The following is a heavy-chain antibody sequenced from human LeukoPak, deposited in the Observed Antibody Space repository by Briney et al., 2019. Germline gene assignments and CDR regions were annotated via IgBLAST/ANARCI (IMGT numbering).Heavy chain of an antibody. J-gene: IGHJ4*02. CDR1: GFASTNFA. D-gene: IGHD3-16*01. V-gene: IGHV1-58*01. Sequence: SVTVSCKASGFASTNFAVQWVRQARGQRLEWIGWIIVGSGATKCAQDFQERVTITRDLSTSTLYMELRSLTSEDTAVYYCAADLSNPRMGASYLDSWGQGTLVTVSS. CDR3: AADLSNPRMGASYLDS. CDR2: IIVGSGAT.